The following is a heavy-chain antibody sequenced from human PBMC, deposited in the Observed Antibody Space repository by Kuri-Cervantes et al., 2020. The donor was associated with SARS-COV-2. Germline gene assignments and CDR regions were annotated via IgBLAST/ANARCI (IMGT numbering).Heavy chain of an antibody. CDR1: GLTLGTYS. V-gene: IGHV3-48*01. J-gene: IGHJ4*03. CDR3: ARGELYAREKIGGDGLDF. CDR2: ITSSSSTV. D-gene: IGHD3-16*01. Sequence: GGSLRLSCAASGLTLGTYSMNWVRQAPGKGLEWLSYITSSSSTVYYADSVKGRFSISRDNAKNSLYLQMNSLRAEVTAVYYCARGELYAREKIGGDGLDFWGQGTMVTVSS.